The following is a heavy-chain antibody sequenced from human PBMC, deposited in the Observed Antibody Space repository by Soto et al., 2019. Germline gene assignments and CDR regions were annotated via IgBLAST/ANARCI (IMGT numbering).Heavy chain of an antibody. D-gene: IGHD6-19*01. CDR2: INPSGGST. CDR1: GYTFTSYY. CDR3: AGGRRIAVADAFDI. Sequence: QVQLVQSGAEVKKPGASVRVSCKASGYTFTSYYMHWVRQAPGQGLEWMGIINPSGGSTSYAQKFQGSVTMTRDTSTSAVYIELSSMRSEDTAVYYCAGGRRIAVADAFDIWGQGTMVTVSS. J-gene: IGHJ3*02. V-gene: IGHV1-46*03.